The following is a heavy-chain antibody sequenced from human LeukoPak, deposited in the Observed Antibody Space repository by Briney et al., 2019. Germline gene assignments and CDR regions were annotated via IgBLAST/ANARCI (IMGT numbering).Heavy chain of an antibody. Sequence: GGSLTLSCAASGFTFSSYSMNWVRQAPGKGLEWVSSISSSSSYIYYADSVKGRFTISRDNAKNSLYLQMNSLRAEDTAVYYCARDGGTNGTDYYGMDVWGQGTTVTVSS. CDR2: ISSSSSYI. CDR3: ARDGGTNGTDYYGMDV. D-gene: IGHD1-1*01. CDR1: GFTFSSYS. J-gene: IGHJ6*02. V-gene: IGHV3-21*01.